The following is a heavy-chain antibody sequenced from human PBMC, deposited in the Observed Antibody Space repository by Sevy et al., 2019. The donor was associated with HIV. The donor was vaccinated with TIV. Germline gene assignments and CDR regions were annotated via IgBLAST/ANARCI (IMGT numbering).Heavy chain of an antibody. CDR2: IIPIFGTA. D-gene: IGHD5-12*01. J-gene: IGHJ4*02. V-gene: IGHV1-69*13. CDR3: ARGARGYSGYDSYYFDY. Sequence: ASVKVSCKASGGTFSRYAISWVRQAPGQGLEWMGGIIPIFGTANYAQKFQGRVTIPADESTSTAYMELSSLRSEDTAVYYCARGARGYSGYDSYYFDYWGQGTLVTVSS. CDR1: GGTFSRYA.